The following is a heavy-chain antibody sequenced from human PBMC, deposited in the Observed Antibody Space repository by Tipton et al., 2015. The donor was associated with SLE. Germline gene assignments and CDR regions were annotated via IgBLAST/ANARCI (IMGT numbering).Heavy chain of an antibody. CDR1: GHSISSGYY. J-gene: IGHJ4*02. Sequence: GLVKPSETLSLICNVSGHSISSGYYWCWIRQFPGKGLEWIGSFYHSGSTYYNPSLKSRVTISVDTSKNQFSLKLTSVTAADTAVYYCAVSVVVKVQVDDWGPGALVTVSS. V-gene: IGHV4-38-2*02. CDR2: FYHSGST. CDR3: AVSVVVKVQVDD. D-gene: IGHD2-21*01.